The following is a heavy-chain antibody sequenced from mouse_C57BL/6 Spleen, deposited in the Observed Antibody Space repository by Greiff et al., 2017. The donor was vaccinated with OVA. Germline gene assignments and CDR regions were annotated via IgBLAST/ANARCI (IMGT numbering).Heavy chain of an antibody. J-gene: IGHJ2*01. CDR2: INPSSGYT. V-gene: IGHV1-4*01. CDR1: GYTFTSYT. Sequence: QVQLQQSGAELARPGASVKMSCKASGYTFTSYTMHWVKQRPGQGLEWIGYINPSSGYTKYNQKFKDKATLTADKSSSTAYMQLSSLTSEDSAVYYCARSMMVTTDFDYWGQGTTLTVSS. D-gene: IGHD2-3*01. CDR3: ARSMMVTTDFDY.